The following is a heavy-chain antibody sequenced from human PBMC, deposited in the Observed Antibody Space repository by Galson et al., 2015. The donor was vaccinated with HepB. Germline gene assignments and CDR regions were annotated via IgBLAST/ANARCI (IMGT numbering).Heavy chain of an antibody. J-gene: IGHJ4*02. CDR2: IIPIFGTA. CDR1: GGTFSSYA. V-gene: IGHV1-69*06. Sequence: SVKVSCKASGGTFSSYAISWVRQAPGQGLEWMGGIIPIFGTANYAQKFQGRVTITADKSTSTAYMELSSLRSEDTAVYYCATGGGIAVAGIPTFDYWGQGTLVTVSS. D-gene: IGHD6-19*01. CDR3: ATGGGIAVAGIPTFDY.